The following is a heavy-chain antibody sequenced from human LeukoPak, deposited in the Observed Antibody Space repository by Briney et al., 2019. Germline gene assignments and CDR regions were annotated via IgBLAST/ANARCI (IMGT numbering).Heavy chain of an antibody. D-gene: IGHD1-26*01. CDR3: ARAGSYRFDY. V-gene: IGHV3-74*01. J-gene: IGHJ4*02. CDR1: GFTFSSSW. CDR2: MNNDVSTI. Sequence: GGSLRLSCVASGFTFSSSWLHWVRQAPGKGLVWVSRMNNDVSTINYADSVKGRFTISRDNAKNTLYLQMNGLRAEDTGVYYCARAGSYRFDYWGQGTLVTVSS.